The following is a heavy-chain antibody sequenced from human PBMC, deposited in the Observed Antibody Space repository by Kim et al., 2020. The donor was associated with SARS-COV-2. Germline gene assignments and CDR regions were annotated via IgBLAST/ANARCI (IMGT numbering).Heavy chain of an antibody. Sequence: GGSLRLSCAASGFTFSSYGMHWVRQAPGKGLEWVAVITYDGSNKYYADSVKGRFTISRDNSKNTLYLQMNSLRAEDTAVYYCARDGDCSSTGCPWTRPTAPYYYSGLDVGGLGTTVTVST. CDR2: ITYDGSNK. CDR1: GFTFSSYG. D-gene: IGHD2-2*03. J-gene: IGHJ6*01. V-gene: IGHV3-33*05. CDR3: ARDGDCSSTGCPWTRPTAPYYYSGLDV.